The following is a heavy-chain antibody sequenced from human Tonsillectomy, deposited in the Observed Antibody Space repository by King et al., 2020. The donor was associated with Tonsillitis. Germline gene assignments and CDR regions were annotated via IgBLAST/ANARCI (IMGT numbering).Heavy chain of an antibody. D-gene: IGHD1-26*01. J-gene: IGHJ6*02. CDR1: GFTFSSYG. CDR2: IRYDGSNK. V-gene: IGHV3-30*02. CDR3: GKDQHCMCGSYYPYYHYYYGMDG. Sequence: VQLVESGGGVVQPGGSLRLSCAASGFTFSSYGMHWVRQAPGKGLEWVAFIRYDGSNKYYADSVKGRFTISRDNSKNTLYLQMNSLRAEDTAVYYCGKDQHCMCGSYYPYYHYYYGMDGWGQGATVTVSS.